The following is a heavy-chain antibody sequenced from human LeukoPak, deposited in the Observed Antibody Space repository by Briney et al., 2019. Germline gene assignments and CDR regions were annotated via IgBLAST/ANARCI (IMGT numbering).Heavy chain of an antibody. V-gene: IGHV3-11*01. CDR1: GFTFSDYY. Sequence: GGSLRLCCAASGFTFSDYYVSGIRQARGKGLEWVAYISSSCSTIYYADSAKDRPTIPRHNANTALYLQMTSLRAEDTPVYYCARDRAVVVVPAAMGWFDPWGQGTLVTVSS. CDR3: ARDRAVVVVPAAMGWFDP. CDR2: ISSSCSTI. D-gene: IGHD2-2*01. J-gene: IGHJ5*02.